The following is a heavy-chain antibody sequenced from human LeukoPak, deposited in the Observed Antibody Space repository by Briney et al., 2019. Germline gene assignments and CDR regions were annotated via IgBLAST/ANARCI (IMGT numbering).Heavy chain of an antibody. CDR2: IYPDDSDT. Sequence: GESLKISCKTSGYSFTTYWIGWVRQMPGTGLEWVGAIYPDDSDTRYSPSFQGQVVISADRSIRTAYLQWNTLKTSDTAMSYCVRQRGASGTINHFDPWGQGTLVTVSS. V-gene: IGHV5-51*01. J-gene: IGHJ5*02. CDR3: VRQRGASGTINHFDP. CDR1: GYSFTTYW. D-gene: IGHD3-10*01.